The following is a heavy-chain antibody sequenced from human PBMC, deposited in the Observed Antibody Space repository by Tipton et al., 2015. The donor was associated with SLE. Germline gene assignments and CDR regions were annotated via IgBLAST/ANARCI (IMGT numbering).Heavy chain of an antibody. V-gene: IGHV4-34*01. D-gene: IGHD1-26*01. J-gene: IGHJ3*02. CDR2: INDSGST. CDR3: ARHSGNFRI. CDR1: GGSFSGYY. Sequence: AGLVKPSETLSLTCAVYGGSFSGYYWSWIRQPPGKGLEWIGEINDSGSTDYNPSLESRVTISVDTSKSQFSLNVTSVTAADTAVYYCARHSGNFRIWGQGTMVTVSP.